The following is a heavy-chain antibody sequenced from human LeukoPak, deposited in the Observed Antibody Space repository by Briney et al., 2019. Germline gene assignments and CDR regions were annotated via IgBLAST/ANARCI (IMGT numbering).Heavy chain of an antibody. CDR1: GFTFINYG. D-gene: IGHD4-17*01. J-gene: IGHJ4*02. CDR3: ANYGDYQYFDY. V-gene: IGHV3-30*18. Sequence: PGGSLRLSCAASGFTFINYGMHWVRQAPGKGLEWVAVISCDATNKYYADSVKGRFTISRDNSKNTLYLQMNSLKTDDTAVYYCANYGDYQYFDYWGQGTPVTVSS. CDR2: ISCDATNK.